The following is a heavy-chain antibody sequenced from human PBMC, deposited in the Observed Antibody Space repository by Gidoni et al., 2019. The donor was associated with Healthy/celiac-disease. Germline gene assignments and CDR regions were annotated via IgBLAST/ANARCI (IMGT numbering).Heavy chain of an antibody. J-gene: IGHJ4*02. V-gene: IGHV3-23*01. CDR1: GFTFSSYA. D-gene: IGHD2-15*01. CDR3: AKVRWDIVEIGCPDY. CDR2: ISGRGGST. Sequence: EVQLLESGGGLVQPGGSLRLSCAASGFTFSSYAMSWVRQAPGKGLECVSAISGRGGSTYYADSVKGRFTISRDNSKNTLYLQMNSLRAEDTAVYYCAKVRWDIVEIGCPDYWGQGTLVTVSS.